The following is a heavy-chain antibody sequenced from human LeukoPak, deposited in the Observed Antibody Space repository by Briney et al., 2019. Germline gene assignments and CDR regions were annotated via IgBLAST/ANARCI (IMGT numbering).Heavy chain of an antibody. V-gene: IGHV4-39*07. Sequence: SETQSLTCTVSGGSLSRSSYYWGWIRQPPGKGLEWIGSIFYSGSTYYNPSLKSRVTISVDTSKNQFSLKVTSVTAADTAVYYCARWRDGYTYDSWGQGTLVTVSS. J-gene: IGHJ4*02. D-gene: IGHD5-24*01. CDR2: IFYSGST. CDR3: ARWRDGYTYDS. CDR1: GGSLSRSSYY.